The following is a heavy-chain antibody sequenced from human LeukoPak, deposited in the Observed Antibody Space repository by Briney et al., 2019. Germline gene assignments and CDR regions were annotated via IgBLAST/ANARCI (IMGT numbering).Heavy chain of an antibody. CDR1: GFTFSSYA. CDR3: AREVEMAPITSSDY. V-gene: IGHV3-7*01. D-gene: IGHD5-24*01. CDR2: IKQDGSEK. Sequence: GESLRLSCAASGFTFSSYAMHWVRQAPPKELQWVANIKQDGSEKYYVDSVKGRFTISRDNAKNSLYLQMNSLRAEDTAVYYCAREVEMAPITSSDYWGQGTLVTVSS. J-gene: IGHJ4*02.